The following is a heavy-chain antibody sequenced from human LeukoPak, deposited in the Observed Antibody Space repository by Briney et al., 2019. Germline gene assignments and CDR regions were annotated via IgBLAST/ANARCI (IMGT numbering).Heavy chain of an antibody. Sequence: GGSLRLPCAASGFTFSSYWMHWVRQAPGKGLVWVSRIHSDGSSRKYADSVRGRFTISRDNAKKTLYLQMNSLRAEDTAVYFCARDDAAPGIIFDYWGQGTLVTVSS. CDR3: ARDDAAPGIIFDY. D-gene: IGHD6-13*01. J-gene: IGHJ4*02. V-gene: IGHV3-74*03. CDR1: GFTFSSYW. CDR2: IHSDGSSR.